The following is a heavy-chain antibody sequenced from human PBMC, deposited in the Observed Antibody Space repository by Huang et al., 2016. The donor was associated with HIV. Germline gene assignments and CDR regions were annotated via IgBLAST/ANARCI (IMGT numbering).Heavy chain of an antibody. D-gene: IGHD3-22*01. CDR2: IRASSGDT. J-gene: IGHJ3*02. CDR3: ARDPKYHRIGYYRQRRGIDI. V-gene: IGHV1-18*01. Sequence: QIQLMQSGPELKQPGASVKVSCKASGYTFTCYGITWVRKAPGQGPEWMGWIRASSGDTEEAKKLQGRVTLTTDTSTNIANMELRSLRSDDTAKYYCARDPKYHRIGYYRQRRGIDIWGQGTMVIVSS. CDR1: GYTFTCYG.